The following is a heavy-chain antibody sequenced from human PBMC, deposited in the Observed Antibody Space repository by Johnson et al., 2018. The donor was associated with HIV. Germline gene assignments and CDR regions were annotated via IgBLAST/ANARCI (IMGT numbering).Heavy chain of an antibody. Sequence: VQLVESGGGLVQPGGSLRLSCAASGFTFSSYWMSWVRQAPGKGLEWVANIKQDGSEKYYVDSVKGRFTISRDNAKNSLYLQKNRLRAEDTAVDYCARVGYSSSGYGGYGAFDIWGQGTMVTVSS. CDR2: IKQDGSEK. D-gene: IGHD6-13*01. J-gene: IGHJ3*02. CDR3: ARVGYSSSGYGGYGAFDI. V-gene: IGHV3-7*05. CDR1: GFTFSSYW.